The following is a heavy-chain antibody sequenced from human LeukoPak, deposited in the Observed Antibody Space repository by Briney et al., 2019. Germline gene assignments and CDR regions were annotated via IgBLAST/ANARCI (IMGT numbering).Heavy chain of an antibody. D-gene: IGHD3-3*01. V-gene: IGHV3-64*01. Sequence: GGSLRLSCAASGFTFSSYAMHWVRQAPGKGLEYVSAISINGGSTYYANSVKGRFTISRDNSKNTLYLQMGSLRAEDMAVYYCARGYDFWSGYPTFDPWGQGTLVTVSS. CDR3: ARGYDFWSGYPTFDP. J-gene: IGHJ5*02. CDR1: GFTFSSYA. CDR2: ISINGGST.